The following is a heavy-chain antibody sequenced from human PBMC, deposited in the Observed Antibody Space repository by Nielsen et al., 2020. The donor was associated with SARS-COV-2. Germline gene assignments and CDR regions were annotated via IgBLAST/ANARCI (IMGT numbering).Heavy chain of an antibody. CDR2: IIPILGIA. V-gene: IGHV1-69*04. CDR1: GCTFSGYA. Sequence: SSVKVSCKASGCTFSGYAISWVRQAPGQGLEWMGRIIPILGIANYAQKFQGRVTITADKSTSTAYMELSSLRSEDTAVYYCARDLFIVATISGMDVWGQGTTVTVSS. D-gene: IGHD5-12*01. CDR3: ARDLFIVATISGMDV. J-gene: IGHJ6*02.